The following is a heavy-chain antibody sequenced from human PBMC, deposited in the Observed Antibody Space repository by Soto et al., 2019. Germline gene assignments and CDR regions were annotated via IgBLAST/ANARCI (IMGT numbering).Heavy chain of an antibody. CDR2: IKSKTDGGTA. Sequence: EEELVESGGGFVKPGGSLTLSCAASGFPFDKAWMNWVRQAPGKGLEWVGRIKSKTDGGTADFAAPVKGRFAISRDDSKDTLYLQMSSLKTEDTGVYYCTTGPEKRHYDPWRNDAFDVWGQGTMVTVSS. J-gene: IGHJ3*01. CDR3: TTGPEKRHYDPWRNDAFDV. CDR1: GFPFDKAW. V-gene: IGHV3-15*07. D-gene: IGHD3-3*01.